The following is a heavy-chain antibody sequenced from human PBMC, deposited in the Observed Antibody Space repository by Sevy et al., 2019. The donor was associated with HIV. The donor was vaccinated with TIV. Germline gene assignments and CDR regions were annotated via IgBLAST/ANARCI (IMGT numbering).Heavy chain of an antibody. CDR3: AKDRGLYNWKV. V-gene: IGHV3-23*01. J-gene: IGHJ4*02. D-gene: IGHD1-20*01. CDR2: ISGSGGST. CDR1: GFTFSDTW. Sequence: GGSLRLSCAASGFTFSDTWMSWVRQAPGKGLEWVSAISGSGGSTYYADSVKGRFTISRDNSKNTLYLQMNSLRAEDTAVYYCAKDRGLYNWKVWGQGTLVTVSS.